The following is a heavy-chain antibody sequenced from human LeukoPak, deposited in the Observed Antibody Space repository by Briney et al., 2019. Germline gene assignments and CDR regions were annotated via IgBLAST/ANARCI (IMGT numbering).Heavy chain of an antibody. CDR2: MNPNSGNT. Sequence: ASVKVSCKASGYTFTSYDINWVRQATGQGLEWMGWMNPNSGNTGYAQKFQGRVTMTRNTSISTAYMELSSLRSEDTAGYYCGGGGGGGRYSYGYRGFDYWGQGTLVTVSS. V-gene: IGHV1-8*01. CDR1: GYTFTSYD. J-gene: IGHJ4*02. D-gene: IGHD5-18*01. CDR3: GGGGGGGRYSYGYRGFDY.